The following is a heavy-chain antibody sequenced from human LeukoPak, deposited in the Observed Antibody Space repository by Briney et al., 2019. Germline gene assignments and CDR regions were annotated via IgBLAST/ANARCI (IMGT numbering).Heavy chain of an antibody. V-gene: IGHV1-18*01. D-gene: IGHD2-2*02. J-gene: IGHJ4*02. CDR2: ISAYNGNT. Sequence: ASVKVSCKASGGTFSSYDISWVRQAPGQGLEWMGWISAYNGNTNYAQKLQGRVTMTTDTSTSTAYMELRSLRSDDTAVYYCARDLGYCSSTSCYNFDYWGQGTLVTVSS. CDR3: ARDLGYCSSTSCYNFDY. CDR1: GGTFSSYD.